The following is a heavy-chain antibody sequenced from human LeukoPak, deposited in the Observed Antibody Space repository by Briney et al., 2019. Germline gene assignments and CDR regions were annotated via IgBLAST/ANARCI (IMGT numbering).Heavy chain of an antibody. CDR3: ARGPILDIVIVPAADDYYYMDV. D-gene: IGHD2-2*01. Sequence: ASVKVSCTASGYTFTNYYMHWVRQAPGQGLEWMGVINPSGGGTTYAQKFQGRVTMTRDMSTYTVYMELSSLRSEDTAVYYCARGPILDIVIVPAADDYYYMDVWGKGTTVNVSS. V-gene: IGHV1-46*01. CDR1: GYTFTNYY. J-gene: IGHJ6*03. CDR2: INPSGGGT.